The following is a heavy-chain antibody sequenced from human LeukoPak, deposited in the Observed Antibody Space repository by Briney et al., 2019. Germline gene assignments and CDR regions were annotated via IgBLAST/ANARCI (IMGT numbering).Heavy chain of an antibody. CDR3: ARPRYYSSGLFFFDP. J-gene: IGHJ5*02. Sequence: ASVKVSCKASGYTFTSYGISWVRQAPGQGLEWMGWISAYNGNTNYAQKLQGRVTMTTDTSTSTAYMELRSLRSDDTAVYYCARPRYYSSGLFFFDPWGQGTLVTVSS. CDR1: GYTFTSYG. D-gene: IGHD6-19*01. V-gene: IGHV1-18*01. CDR2: ISAYNGNT.